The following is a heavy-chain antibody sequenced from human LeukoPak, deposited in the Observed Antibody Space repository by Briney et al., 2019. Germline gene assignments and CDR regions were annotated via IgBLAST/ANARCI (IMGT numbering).Heavy chain of an antibody. J-gene: IGHJ4*02. CDR3: AKDKWYDSSDYFDY. CDR1: GFTFDDYA. D-gene: IGHD3-22*01. CDR2: ISWNSGSI. V-gene: IGHV3-9*01. Sequence: GRSLRLSCAASGFTFDDYAMHWVRQAPGKGLEWDSGISWNSGSIGYADSVKGRFTISRDNAKNSLYLQMNSLRAEDTALYYCAKDKWYDSSDYFDYWGQGTLVTVSS.